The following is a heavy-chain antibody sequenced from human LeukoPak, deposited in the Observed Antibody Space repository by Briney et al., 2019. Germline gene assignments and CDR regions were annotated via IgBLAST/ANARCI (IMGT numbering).Heavy chain of an antibody. V-gene: IGHV1-18*01. CDR2: ISAYNGNT. CDR1: GYTFTRYG. Sequence: EASVKVSCKASGYTFTRYGITWVRRAPGQGLEWMGWISAYNGNTNYAQKFQGRLTVTTDTSTNTAYMELRSLRPDDTAVYYCARDFFHGHCSGLTCFLLDSWGQGSLVTVSS. CDR3: ARDFFHGHCSGLTCFLLDS. D-gene: IGHD2-15*01. J-gene: IGHJ4*02.